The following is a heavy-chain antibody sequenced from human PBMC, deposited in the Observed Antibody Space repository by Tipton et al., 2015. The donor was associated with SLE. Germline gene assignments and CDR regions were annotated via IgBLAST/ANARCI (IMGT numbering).Heavy chain of an antibody. CDR2: TYHSGTT. Sequence: TLSLTCTVSGYSIGIGYHWGWIRQSPGKGLEWIGSTYHSGTTYYNPSLKSRVTISVDTSKNQFSLKLSSVTAADTAVYYCARDLNGYDRGWYYYMDVWGKGTTVTVSS. J-gene: IGHJ6*03. CDR3: ARDLNGYDRGWYYYMDV. V-gene: IGHV4-38-2*02. D-gene: IGHD5-12*01. CDR1: GYSIGIGYH.